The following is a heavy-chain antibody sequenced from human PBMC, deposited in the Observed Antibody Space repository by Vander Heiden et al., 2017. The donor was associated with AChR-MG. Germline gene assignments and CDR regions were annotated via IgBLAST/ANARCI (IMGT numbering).Heavy chain of an antibody. D-gene: IGHD3-16*02. CDR3: ARAYTAIMTRYFDV. CDR2: SYSKGRT. Sequence: QVQLQASGPGLVKPSQTLSLTCAVSGDSLTSGSYYWSWTRQHPDKGLEWVGYSYSKGRTYYNPSLKSRVSVSLDTSKNQFSLRLSSVTVADTATYYCARAYTAIMTRYFDVWGRGALVTVSS. CDR1: GDSLTSGSYY. V-gene: IGHV4-31*11. J-gene: IGHJ2*01.